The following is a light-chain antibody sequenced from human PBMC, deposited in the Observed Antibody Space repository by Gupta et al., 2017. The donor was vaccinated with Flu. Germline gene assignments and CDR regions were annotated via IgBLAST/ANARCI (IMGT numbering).Light chain of an antibody. CDR3: MQGSYWPPWT. Sequence: DVVMTQSPLSLPVTLGQPASISCRSSQSLVYSDGNTYLSWFHQRPGQSPRRLLYKVSNRDPGVPDRFSGSGSGTDFTLKISRVEADDVGVYYCMQGSYWPPWTFGQGTKVEIK. V-gene: IGKV2-30*01. CDR1: QSLVYSDGNTY. CDR2: KVS. J-gene: IGKJ1*01.